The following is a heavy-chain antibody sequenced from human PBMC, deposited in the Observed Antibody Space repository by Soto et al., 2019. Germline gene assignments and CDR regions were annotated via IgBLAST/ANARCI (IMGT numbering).Heavy chain of an antibody. V-gene: IGHV1-18*01. J-gene: IGHJ3*02. D-gene: IGHD3-9*01. CDR1: GYTFTSYG. CDR2: ISAYNGNT. Sequence: ASVKVSCKASGYTFTSYGISWVRQAPGQGLEWMGWISAYNGNTNYAQKLQGRVTMTTDTSTSTAYMELRSLRSDDTAVNYSERDIPRYFYDILTGYSGHDAFDIWGQGTMVTVSS. CDR3: ERDIPRYFYDILTGYSGHDAFDI.